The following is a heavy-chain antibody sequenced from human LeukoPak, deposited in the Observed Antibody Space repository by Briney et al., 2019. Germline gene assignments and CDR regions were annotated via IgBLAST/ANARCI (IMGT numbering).Heavy chain of an antibody. Sequence: KASETLSLTCDVSGDSIRSSSHYWGWTRQPPGKGLEWIGNIYYSGSTYYNPSLTSRVTISVDTSKNQFSLKLSSVTAADTAVYYCARVSRSGSYFGAFEIWGQGTMVTVSS. D-gene: IGHD1-26*01. CDR3: ARVSRSGSYFGAFEI. J-gene: IGHJ3*02. CDR2: IYYSGST. V-gene: IGHV4-39*07. CDR1: GDSIRSSSHY.